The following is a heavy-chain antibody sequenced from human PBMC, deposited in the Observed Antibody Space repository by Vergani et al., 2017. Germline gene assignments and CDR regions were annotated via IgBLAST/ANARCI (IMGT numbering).Heavy chain of an antibody. CDR1: GYTFTSYG. CDR3: ARGQVSDAFDI. V-gene: IGHV1-69*04. CDR2: IIPILGIA. D-gene: IGHD3-10*01. J-gene: IGHJ3*02. Sequence: QVQLVQSGAEVKKPGASVKVSCKASGYTFTSYGISWVRQAPGQGLEWMGRIIPILGIANYAQKFQGRVTITADKSTSTAYMELSSLRSEDTAVYYCARGQVSDAFDIWGQGTMVTVSS.